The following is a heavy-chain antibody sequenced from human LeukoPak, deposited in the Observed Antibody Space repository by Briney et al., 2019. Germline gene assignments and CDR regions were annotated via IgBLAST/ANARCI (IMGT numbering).Heavy chain of an antibody. CDR2: INPNSGGT. CDR1: GYTFTGYY. D-gene: IGHD3-16*02. V-gene: IGHV1-2*02. CDR3: ARVSEGITFGGVIVISPKY. Sequence: ASVKVSCKASGYTFTGYYMHWVRQAPGQGLEWMGWINPNSGGTNYAQKFQGRVTMTTDTSTSTAYMELRSLRSDDTAVYYCARVSEGITFGGVIVISPKYWGQGTLVTVSS. J-gene: IGHJ4*02.